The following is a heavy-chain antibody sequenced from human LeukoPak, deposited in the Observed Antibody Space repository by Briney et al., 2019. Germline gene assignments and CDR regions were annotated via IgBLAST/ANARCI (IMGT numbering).Heavy chain of an antibody. CDR2: ISYSGTT. Sequence: PSETLSLTCTVSGGSISSRPYYWGWVRQPPGKGLEWIGTISYSGTTYYSPSLKSRVTISLDTSKSQFSLKLSSVTAADTAIYYCARDFSSSSTVYYYYYMDVWGKGTTVTVSS. CDR3: ARDFSSSSTVYYYYYMDV. J-gene: IGHJ6*03. V-gene: IGHV4-39*07. CDR1: GGSISSRPYY. D-gene: IGHD6-6*01.